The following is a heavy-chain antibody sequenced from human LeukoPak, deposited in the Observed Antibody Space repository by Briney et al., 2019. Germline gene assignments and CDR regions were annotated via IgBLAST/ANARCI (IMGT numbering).Heavy chain of an antibody. CDR2: IYYTGNT. D-gene: IGHD3-10*01. V-gene: IGHV4-39*07. Sequence: SERLSLTCSVSGDSIIGYYWGWIRQPPGKGLEWIGNIYYTGNTYYNSSLKSRVTISPDTSKNQFSLKVISMTAADTAAYYCTKSDGYGLIRICGRGTMVTVSS. CDR1: GDSIIGYY. J-gene: IGHJ3*02. CDR3: TKSDGYGLIRI.